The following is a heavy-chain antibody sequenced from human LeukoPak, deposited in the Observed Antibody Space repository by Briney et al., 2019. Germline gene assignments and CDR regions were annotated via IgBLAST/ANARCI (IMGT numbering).Heavy chain of an antibody. V-gene: IGHV3-7*01. Sequence: PGGSLRLSCAGSGFTFSSHWMSWVRQAPGKGLEWVANIKEDGGEKYYVDSVKGRFTISRDNAKNSLYLQMSSLRADDTAIYYCTRGGAASPGVYWGQGTLVTVSS. CDR3: TRGGAASPGVY. J-gene: IGHJ4*02. CDR1: GFTFSSHW. D-gene: IGHD2-8*01. CDR2: IKEDGGEK.